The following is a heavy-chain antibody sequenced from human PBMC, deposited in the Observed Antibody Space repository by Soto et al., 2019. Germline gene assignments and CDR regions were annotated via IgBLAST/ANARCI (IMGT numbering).Heavy chain of an antibody. CDR3: ARDADILTGSDAFDI. V-gene: IGHV3-23*01. J-gene: IGHJ3*02. Sequence: PGGSLRLSCAASGFIFSNYAMSWVRQAPGKGPEWVSSISGSGVNTFYADSVKGRFTISRDNSKNMLYLQMSSLRAEDTAVYYCARDADILTGSDAFDIWGQGTMVTVSS. CDR2: ISGSGVNT. CDR1: GFIFSNYA. D-gene: IGHD3-9*01.